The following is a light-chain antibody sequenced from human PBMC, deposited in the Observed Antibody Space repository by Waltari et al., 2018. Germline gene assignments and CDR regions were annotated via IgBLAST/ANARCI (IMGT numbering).Light chain of an antibody. V-gene: IGKV1-5*03. J-gene: IGKJ1*01. CDR2: KAS. CDR3: QQYNSYSRT. Sequence: DIQMTQSPSTLSASVGDRVTITCRASQSISSWLAWYQQKPGKAPKLLFYKASSLESGVPSRFGGSGSGTEFTLTISSLQPDDFATYYCQQYNSYSRTFGQGTKVEIK. CDR1: QSISSW.